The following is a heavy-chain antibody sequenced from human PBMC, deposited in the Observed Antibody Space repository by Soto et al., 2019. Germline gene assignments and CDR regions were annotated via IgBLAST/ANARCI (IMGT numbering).Heavy chain of an antibody. V-gene: IGHV3-33*01. Sequence: QVQLVEPGGGVVQPGRSLRLSCAASGFTISSYGMHWVRQAPGKGLEWVAVIWYDGSNKYYADSVKGRFTISRDNSKNTLYLQMNSLRAEDTAVYYCAREGSSGGYFDYWGQGTLVTVSS. CDR1: GFTISSYG. CDR2: IWYDGSNK. CDR3: AREGSSGGYFDY. D-gene: IGHD2-15*01. J-gene: IGHJ4*02.